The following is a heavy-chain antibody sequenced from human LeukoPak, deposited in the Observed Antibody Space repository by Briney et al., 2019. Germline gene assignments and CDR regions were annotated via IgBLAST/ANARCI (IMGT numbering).Heavy chain of an antibody. CDR2: ISAYNGNT. Sequence: ASVKVSCKASGYTFTSYGISWVRQAPRQGLEWMGWISAYNGNTNYAQKLQGRVTMTTDTSTSTAYMELRSLRSDDTAVYYCARGSSGYYSDPFDYWGQGTLVTVSS. CDR1: GYTFTSYG. CDR3: ARGSSGYYSDPFDY. D-gene: IGHD3-22*01. V-gene: IGHV1-18*04. J-gene: IGHJ4*02.